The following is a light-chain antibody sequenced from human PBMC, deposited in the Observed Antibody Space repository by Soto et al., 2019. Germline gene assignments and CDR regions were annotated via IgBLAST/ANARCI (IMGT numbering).Light chain of an antibody. V-gene: IGLV2-14*01. J-gene: IGLJ2*01. CDR3: SSYTTGSTRVV. Sequence: QSALTQPASVSGSPGQSITISCTGTASDVGAYNYVSWYQQPPGKAPKLIIYEVSNRPSGVSNRFSGSKSGNTASLTISGLQAEYEGDYYCSSYTTGSTRVVFGGGTKLTVL. CDR2: EVS. CDR1: ASDVGAYNY.